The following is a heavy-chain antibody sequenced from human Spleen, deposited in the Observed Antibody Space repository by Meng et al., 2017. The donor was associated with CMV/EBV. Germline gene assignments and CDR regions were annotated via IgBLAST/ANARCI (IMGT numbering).Heavy chain of an antibody. CDR2: IYYSGST. Sequence: SETLSLTCTVSGGSISNYYWSWIRQPPGKGLEWIGYIYYSGSTNYNPSLKSRVTISVDTAKNQFSLKLTSVTAADTAVYYCARDQRRGYFDYWGQGTLVTVSS. CDR3: ARDQRRGYFDY. J-gene: IGHJ4*02. CDR1: GGSISNYY. V-gene: IGHV4-59*01.